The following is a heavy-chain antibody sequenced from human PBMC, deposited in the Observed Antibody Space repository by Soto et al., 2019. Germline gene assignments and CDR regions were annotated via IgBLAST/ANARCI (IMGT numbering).Heavy chain of an antibody. CDR1: GGTFSSYA. Sequence: GASVKVSCKASGGTFSSYAISWVRQAPGQGLEWMGGIIPIFGTANYAQKFQGRVTITADESTSTAYMELSSLRSEDTAVYYCARASGIAAFSYYGMDAWGQGTTVTVSS. CDR3: ARASGIAAFSYYGMDA. J-gene: IGHJ6*02. CDR2: IIPIFGTA. D-gene: IGHD6-13*01. V-gene: IGHV1-69*13.